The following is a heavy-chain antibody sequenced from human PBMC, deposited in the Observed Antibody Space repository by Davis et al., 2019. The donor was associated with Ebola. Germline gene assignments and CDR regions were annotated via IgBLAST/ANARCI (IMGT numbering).Heavy chain of an antibody. CDR2: IYYSGST. V-gene: IGHV4-59*08. Sequence: SETLSLTCTVSGGSISSYYWSWIRQPPGKGLEWTGYIYYSGSTNYNPSLKSRVTISVDTSKNQFSLKLSSVTAADTAVYYCACGATTAFDIWGQGTMVTVSS. CDR1: GGSISSYY. J-gene: IGHJ3*02. CDR3: ACGATTAFDI. D-gene: IGHD1-26*01.